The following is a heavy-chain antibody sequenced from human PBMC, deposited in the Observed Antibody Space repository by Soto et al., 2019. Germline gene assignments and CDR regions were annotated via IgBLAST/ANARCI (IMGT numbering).Heavy chain of an antibody. CDR1: GYSFTSYW. D-gene: IGHD3-22*01. J-gene: IGHJ4*02. V-gene: IGHV5-51*01. CDR2: IYPGDSDT. Sequence: GESLKISCKGSGYSFTSYWIGWVRQMPGKGLEWMGIIYPGDSDTRYSPSFQGQVTISANKSISTAYLQWSSLKASVTAMYYCARQDSTYYYDSSGEYYFDYWGQGTLVTSPQ. CDR3: ARQDSTYYYDSSGEYYFDY.